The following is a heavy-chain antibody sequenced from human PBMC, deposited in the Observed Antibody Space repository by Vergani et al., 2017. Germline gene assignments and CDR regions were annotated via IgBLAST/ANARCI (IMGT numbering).Heavy chain of an antibody. Sequence: EVELVESGPELRKPGESLKISCKGSEYSFGNYWIGWVRQMPGKGLEWMGIIYPADSDTRYSPSFQGQVTISADKSISTAYLQWSSLKASDTAMYYCARPRYYGSNGRLDYWGQGTLVTVSS. CDR1: EYSFGNYW. J-gene: IGHJ4*02. CDR2: IYPADSDT. D-gene: IGHD4-23*01. V-gene: IGHV5-51*03. CDR3: ARPRYYGSNGRLDY.